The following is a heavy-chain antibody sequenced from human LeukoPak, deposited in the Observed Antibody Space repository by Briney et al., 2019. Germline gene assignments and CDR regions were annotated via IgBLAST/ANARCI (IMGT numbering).Heavy chain of an antibody. CDR1: GFTFTSYA. CDR2: ISYDGTNK. V-gene: IGHV3-30-3*02. Sequence: GGSLRLSCAASGFTFTSYAMHWVRQAPGKGLEWVAVISYDGTNKYYADSVKGRFTISRDNSKNTLYLQMNSLRAEDTAVYYCAKKALEYCSGGNCYYPFDYWGQGTLVTVSS. CDR3: AKKALEYCSGGNCYYPFDY. D-gene: IGHD2-15*01. J-gene: IGHJ4*02.